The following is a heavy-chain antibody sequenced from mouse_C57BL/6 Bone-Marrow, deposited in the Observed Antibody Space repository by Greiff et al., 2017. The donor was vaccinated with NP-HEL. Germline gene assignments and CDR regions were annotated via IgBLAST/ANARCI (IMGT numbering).Heavy chain of an antibody. J-gene: IGHJ1*03. D-gene: IGHD2-1*01. V-gene: IGHV1-64*01. CDR1: GYTFPSYW. CDR2: IHPNSGRT. CDR3: AREGGNYGLWYFDV. Sequence: QVQLQQPGAELVKPGASVKLSCKASGYTFPSYWMHWVKQRPGQGLEWIGMIHPNSGRTNYNEKFKSKATLTVDKSSSTAYMQRSSLTSEDSAVYYCAREGGNYGLWYFDVWGTGTTVTVSS.